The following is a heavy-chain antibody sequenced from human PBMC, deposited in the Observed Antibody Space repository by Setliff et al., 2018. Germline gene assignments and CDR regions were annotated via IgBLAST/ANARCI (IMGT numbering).Heavy chain of an antibody. D-gene: IGHD3-3*01. CDR3: ARQAIFGSDAFDI. CDR1: GYSFTNSW. Sequence: LGASLKISCNGSGYSFTNSWIGWVRQMPGKGLEWMGIIYPGASDNRYSPSIQGQVTISADNSISTAYLQWSSLKASDTAMYYCARQAIFGSDAFDIWGQGTMVTVSS. J-gene: IGHJ3*02. V-gene: IGHV5-51*01. CDR2: IYPGASDN.